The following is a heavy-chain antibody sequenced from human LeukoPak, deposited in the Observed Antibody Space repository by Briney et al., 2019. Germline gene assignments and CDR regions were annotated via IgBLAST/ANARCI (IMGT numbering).Heavy chain of an antibody. CDR2: IRSKANSYAT. J-gene: IGHJ3*02. D-gene: IGHD3-3*01. V-gene: IGHV3-73*01. Sequence: GSLRLSCAASGFTFSGSAMHWVRQASGKGLEWVGSIRSKANSYATAYAASVKGRFTISRDDSKNTAYLQMNSLKTEDTAVYHCTRLRRWFLEWLFHPQDAFDIWGQGTMVTVSS. CDR1: GFTFSGSA. CDR3: TRLRRWFLEWLFHPQDAFDI.